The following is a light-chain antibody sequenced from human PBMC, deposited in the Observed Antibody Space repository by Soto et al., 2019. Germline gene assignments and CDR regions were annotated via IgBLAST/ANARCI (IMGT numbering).Light chain of an antibody. J-gene: IGKJ4*01. CDR2: HAS. V-gene: IGKV3-15*01. Sequence: DIVMTQSPATLSVSPGERGTLSCRASQNIRRNLAWYQQKPGQAPRLLIYHASTRATGIPARFTGGGSGTEFTLTISSLQSEDFALYSCQQYENWPPVTFGWGTKVEIK. CDR3: QQYENWPPVT. CDR1: QNIRRN.